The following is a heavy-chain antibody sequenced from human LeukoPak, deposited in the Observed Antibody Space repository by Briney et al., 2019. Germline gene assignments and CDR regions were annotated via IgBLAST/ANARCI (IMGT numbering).Heavy chain of an antibody. CDR1: GFTFSSYS. Sequence: GGSLRLSCAASGFTFSSYSMNWVRQAPGKGLEWVSYISSSSSTIYYADSVKGRFTISRDNAKNSLYLQVNSLRAEDTAVYYCARDGFSSSWYSILWGQGTLVTVSS. J-gene: IGHJ4*02. CDR2: ISSSSSTI. CDR3: ARDGFSSSWYSIL. V-gene: IGHV3-48*04. D-gene: IGHD6-13*01.